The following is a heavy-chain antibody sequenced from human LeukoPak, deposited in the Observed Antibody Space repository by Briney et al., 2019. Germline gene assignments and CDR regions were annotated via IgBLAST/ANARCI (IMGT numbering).Heavy chain of an antibody. V-gene: IGHV3-23*01. D-gene: IGHD3-9*01. CDR2: ISDSGGRT. CDR3: AKNRGVLRNFDCYDY. J-gene: IGHJ4*02. CDR1: GITLSNYG. Sequence: GSLRLSCAGSGITLSNYGMSWVRQAPGKGLEWVAGISDSGGRTNYADSVKGRFTISRDNPKNTLYLQMNSLRAEDTAVYYCAKNRGVLRNFDCYDYWGQGTLVTVSS.